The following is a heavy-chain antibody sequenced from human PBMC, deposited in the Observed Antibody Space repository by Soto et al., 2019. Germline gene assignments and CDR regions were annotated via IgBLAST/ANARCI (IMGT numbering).Heavy chain of an antibody. V-gene: IGHV3-21*01. Sequence: PGGSLRLSCAASGFTFSSYSMNWVRQAPGKGLEWVSSISSSSSYIYYADSVKGRFTISRDNAKNSLYLQMNSLRAEDTAVYYCAIPSVVVTLDDAFDIWGQGTMVT. CDR1: GFTFSSYS. CDR3: AIPSVVVTLDDAFDI. D-gene: IGHD3-22*01. CDR2: ISSSSSYI. J-gene: IGHJ3*02.